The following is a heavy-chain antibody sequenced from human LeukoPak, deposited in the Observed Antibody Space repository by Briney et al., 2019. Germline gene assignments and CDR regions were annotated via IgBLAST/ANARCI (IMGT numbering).Heavy chain of an antibody. V-gene: IGHV4-4*02. CDR1: GGSISNKDW. J-gene: IGHJ6*02. Sequence: SGTLSLTCAVSGGSISNKDWWSWVRQPPGKGLEWIGEIYHSGSTNYNPSLKSRITISVDKSKNQFSLKLSSVTAADTAVYFCASLRPTPPENAYYYYGMDVWGQGTTVTVSS. D-gene: IGHD1-14*01. CDR3: ASLRPTPPENAYYYYGMDV. CDR2: IYHSGST.